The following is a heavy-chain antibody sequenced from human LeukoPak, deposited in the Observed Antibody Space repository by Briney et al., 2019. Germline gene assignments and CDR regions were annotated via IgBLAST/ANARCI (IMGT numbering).Heavy chain of an antibody. J-gene: IGHJ4*02. CDR3: ARGTTDLDY. CDR2: ISSSGDAT. Sequence: GGSLRLSCAASGFTLNNYAMNWVRQAPGKGLEWVSLISSSGDATYYADSVQGRFTISRDNSRNTLYLHIDSLGVEDTATYYCARGTTDLDYWGQGTRVIVSS. V-gene: IGHV3-23*01. CDR1: GFTLNNYA.